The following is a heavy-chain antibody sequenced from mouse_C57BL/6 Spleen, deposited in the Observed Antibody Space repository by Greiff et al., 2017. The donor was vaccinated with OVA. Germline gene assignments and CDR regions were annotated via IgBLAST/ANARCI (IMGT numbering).Heavy chain of an antibody. CDR2: IYPGDGDT. V-gene: IGHV1-80*01. D-gene: IGHD2-5*01. J-gene: IGHJ1*03. Sequence: QVQLKQSGAELVKPGASVKISCKASGYAFSSYWMNWVKQRPGKGLEWIGQIYPGDGDTNYNGKFKGKATLTADKSSSTAYMQLSSLTSEDSAVYFCARDSNYWYFDVWGTGTTVTVSS. CDR1: GYAFSSYW. CDR3: ARDSNYWYFDV.